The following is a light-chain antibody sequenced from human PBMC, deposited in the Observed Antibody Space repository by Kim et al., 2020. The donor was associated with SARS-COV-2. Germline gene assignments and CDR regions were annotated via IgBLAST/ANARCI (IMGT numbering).Light chain of an antibody. V-gene: IGKV3-15*01. Sequence: EIAMTQSPATLSVSPGETATLSCRASQSVSRNLGWFQQKPGQGPRLLIYAASTRATGIPARFSGSGSGTEFTLTISSLQSEDFAVYYCQQYDNWPLTFGGGTKVDIK. J-gene: IGKJ4*01. CDR1: QSVSRN. CDR2: AAS. CDR3: QQYDNWPLT.